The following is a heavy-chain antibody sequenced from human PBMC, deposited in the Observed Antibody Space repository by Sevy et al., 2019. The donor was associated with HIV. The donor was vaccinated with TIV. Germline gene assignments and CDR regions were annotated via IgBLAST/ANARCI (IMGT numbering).Heavy chain of an antibody. V-gene: IGHV3-9*01. CDR3: AREGIVATIGDHWFDP. Sequence: GGSLRLSCAASGFTFDDYAMHWVRQAPGKGLEWVSGISWNSGSIGYADSVKGRFTISRDNAKNSLYLQMNSLRDEDTAVYYCAREGIVATIGDHWFDPWGQGTLVTVSS. CDR1: GFTFDDYA. D-gene: IGHD5-12*01. J-gene: IGHJ5*02. CDR2: ISWNSGSI.